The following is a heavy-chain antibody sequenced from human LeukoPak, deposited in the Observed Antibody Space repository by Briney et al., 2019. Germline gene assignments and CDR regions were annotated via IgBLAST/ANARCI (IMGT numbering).Heavy chain of an antibody. J-gene: IGHJ4*02. CDR2: IISIFGTA. D-gene: IGHD6-19*01. Sequence: SVKVSCKASGGTFSSYAISWVRQAPGQGLEWMGGIISIFGTANYAQKFQGRVTITADKSTSTAYMELSSLRSEDTAVYYCARLSIAVAGTEDYWGQGTLVTVSS. V-gene: IGHV1-69*06. CDR1: GGTFSSYA. CDR3: ARLSIAVAGTEDY.